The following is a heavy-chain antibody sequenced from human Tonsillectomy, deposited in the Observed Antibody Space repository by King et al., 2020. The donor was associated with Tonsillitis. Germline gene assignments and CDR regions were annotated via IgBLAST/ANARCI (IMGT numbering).Heavy chain of an antibody. J-gene: IGHJ4*02. D-gene: IGHD5-18*01. Sequence: VQLVESGGGLVKPGGSLRLSCAASGFTFRSYSMNCVRQAPGKGLEWGSSISSSSSYIYYADSVKGRFTSSRDNAKNSLYLQMNSLRAEDTAVYYCAGGGYSYGPDYWGQGTLVTVSS. CDR3: AGGGYSYGPDY. V-gene: IGHV3-21*01. CDR2: ISSSSSYI. CDR1: GFTFRSYS.